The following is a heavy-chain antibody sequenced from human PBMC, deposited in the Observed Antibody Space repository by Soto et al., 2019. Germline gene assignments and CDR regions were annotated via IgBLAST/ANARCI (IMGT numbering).Heavy chain of an antibody. Sequence: GGSLRLSCSASGFTFSSYAMHWVRQAPGKGLEYVSAISSNGGSTYYADSVKGRFTISRDNSKNTLYLQMSSLRAEDTAVYYCVKVEYSSRVYNWFDPWGQGTLVTVSS. V-gene: IGHV3-64D*06. CDR2: ISSNGGST. D-gene: IGHD6-6*01. J-gene: IGHJ5*02. CDR3: VKVEYSSRVYNWFDP. CDR1: GFTFSSYA.